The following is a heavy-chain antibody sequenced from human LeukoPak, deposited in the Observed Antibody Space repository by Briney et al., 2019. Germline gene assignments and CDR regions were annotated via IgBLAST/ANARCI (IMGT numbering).Heavy chain of an antibody. V-gene: IGHV1-18*01. Sequence: AAVKVSCKASVYTFTSYGISWVRQAPGQGLEWRGWINAYNGNTNYAQKLQGRVTMTTDTSTSTAYMELRSLRTDDTTVYYCARDRVDFWSGYYLDFDYWGQGTLVTVSS. D-gene: IGHD3-3*01. CDR2: INAYNGNT. J-gene: IGHJ4*02. CDR3: ARDRVDFWSGYYLDFDY. CDR1: VYTFTSYG.